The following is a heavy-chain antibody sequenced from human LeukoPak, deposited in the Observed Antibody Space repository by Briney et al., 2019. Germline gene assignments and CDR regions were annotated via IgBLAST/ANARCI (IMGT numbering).Heavy chain of an antibody. Sequence: ASVKVSCKASGYTFTSYGISWVRQAPGQGLEWMGWISAYNGNTNYAQKLQGRVTMTTDTSTSTAYMEPRSLRSDDTAVYYCARDSSSVYYDFWSGYPDYWGQGTLVTVSS. J-gene: IGHJ4*02. CDR3: ARDSSSVYYDFWSGYPDY. V-gene: IGHV1-18*01. CDR1: GYTFTSYG. D-gene: IGHD3-3*01. CDR2: ISAYNGNT.